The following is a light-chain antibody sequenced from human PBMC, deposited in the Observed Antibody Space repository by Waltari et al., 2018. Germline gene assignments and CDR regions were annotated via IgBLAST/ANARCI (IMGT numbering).Light chain of an antibody. Sequence: QSALTQPASVSGSPGQSITISCTGPSSDIGNHNLVSWYQLHPGNAPKLIIFDGSKRPSGVSNRFSASKSDNTASLTISGLQADDEADYFCCSYANTNTFVLFAGGTKVTVL. J-gene: IGLJ2*01. V-gene: IGLV2-23*01. CDR3: CSYANTNTFVL. CDR2: DGS. CDR1: SSDIGNHNL.